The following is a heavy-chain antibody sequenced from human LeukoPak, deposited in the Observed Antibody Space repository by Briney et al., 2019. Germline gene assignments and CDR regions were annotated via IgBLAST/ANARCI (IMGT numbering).Heavy chain of an antibody. J-gene: IGHJ4*02. Sequence: GGSLRLSCAASGFTLSNYAMHWVRQPAGEGLEWVSALGTAGDTFYPGSAKGRFTISRDNAKKSLFLQMNSLRAEDTAIYYCARQSTPHGNFDYWGQGTLVTVSS. V-gene: IGHV3-13*01. CDR1: GFTLSNYA. CDR3: ARQSTPHGNFDY. D-gene: IGHD5-24*01. CDR2: LGTAGDT.